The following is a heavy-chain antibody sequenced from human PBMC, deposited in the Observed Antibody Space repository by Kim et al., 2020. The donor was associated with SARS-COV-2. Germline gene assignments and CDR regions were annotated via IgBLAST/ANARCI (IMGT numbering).Heavy chain of an antibody. CDR2: VYYTGAT. J-gene: IGHJ4*02. V-gene: IGHV4-39*01. Sequence: SETLSLTCTVSGGSISSSAYYWGWIRQPPGKGLEWIGSVYYTGATYYNPSLKSRVTISVDTSKNQFSLKLSSVTAADTAVYYCAGHFRGPCLWFLGIQQFDYWVQGTLVAVSS. D-gene: IGHD5-18*01. CDR3: AGHFRGPCLWFLGIQQFDY. CDR1: GGSISSSAYY.